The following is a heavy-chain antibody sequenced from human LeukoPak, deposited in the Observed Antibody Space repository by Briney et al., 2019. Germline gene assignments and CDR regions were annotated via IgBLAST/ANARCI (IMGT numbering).Heavy chain of an antibody. J-gene: IGHJ4*02. V-gene: IGHV1-2*02. D-gene: IGHD6-13*01. CDR2: TNPNSGGT. CDR1: GYTFTGYY. Sequence: AASVKVSCKASGYTFTGYYMHWVRQAPGQGLEWMGWTNPNSGGTNYAQKFQGRVTMTRDTSISTAYMEPSRLRSDDTAVYYCARRLTGIAAAGILAPFDYWGQGTLVTVSS. CDR3: ARRLTGIAAAGILAPFDY.